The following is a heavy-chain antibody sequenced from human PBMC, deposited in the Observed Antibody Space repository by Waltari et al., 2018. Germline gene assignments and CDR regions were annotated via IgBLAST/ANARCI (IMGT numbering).Heavy chain of an antibody. Sequence: EVQLVESGGGLIQPGGSLRLSCAASGFIVSSNYMSWVRQAPGRGLEWVSLMSSGGSTYYADSVKGRFTISRDNSKNTLYLQMDSLSVEDTAVYYCARWQQWPVRAFDYWGQGTLVTVSS. V-gene: IGHV3-53*01. CDR1: GFIVSSNY. CDR3: ARWQQWPVRAFDY. CDR2: MSSGGST. D-gene: IGHD6-19*01. J-gene: IGHJ4*02.